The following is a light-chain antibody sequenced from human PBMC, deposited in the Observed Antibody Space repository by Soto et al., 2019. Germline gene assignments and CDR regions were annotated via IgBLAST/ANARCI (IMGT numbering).Light chain of an antibody. CDR2: DAS. V-gene: IGKV3-20*01. CDR3: KTYASSAWT. Sequence: ETMMTQSPDTLSVSLGERATLSCRASQSVSSNLAWYQQRPGQAPRLLIYDASSRATGIPDRFSGSGSGTDFTLTIGRLETEDVAVYYCKTYASSAWTFGKGTKVDIQ. CDR1: QSVSSN. J-gene: IGKJ1*01.